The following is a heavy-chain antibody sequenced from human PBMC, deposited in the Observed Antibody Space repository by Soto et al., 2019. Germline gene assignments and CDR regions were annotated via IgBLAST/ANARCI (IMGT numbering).Heavy chain of an antibody. CDR3: AKDGRKYSSGWHIRTHFDY. V-gene: IGHV4-4*02. CDR1: SGSISSSNW. Sequence: PSETLSLTCAVSSGSISSSNWWSWVRQPPGKGLEWIGEIYHSGSTNYNPSLKSRVTISVDKSKNQFSLKLSSVTAADTAVYYCAKDGRKYSSGWHIRTHFDYWGQGTLVTVSS. D-gene: IGHD6-19*01. CDR2: IYHSGST. J-gene: IGHJ4*02.